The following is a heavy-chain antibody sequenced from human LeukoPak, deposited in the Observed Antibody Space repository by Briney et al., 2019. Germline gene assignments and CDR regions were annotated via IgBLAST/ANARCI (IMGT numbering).Heavy chain of an antibody. D-gene: IGHD1-1*01. CDR2: INAGNGNT. V-gene: IGHV1-3*01. CDR3: ARGSEPERLGWFDP. J-gene: IGHJ5*02. CDR1: GYTFTSYA. Sequence: EASVKVSCKASGYTFTSYAMHWVRQAPGQRLEWMGWINAGNGNTKYSQKFQGRVTITRDTSASTAYMELSSLRSEDTAVYYCARGSEPERLGWFDPWGQGTLVIVSS.